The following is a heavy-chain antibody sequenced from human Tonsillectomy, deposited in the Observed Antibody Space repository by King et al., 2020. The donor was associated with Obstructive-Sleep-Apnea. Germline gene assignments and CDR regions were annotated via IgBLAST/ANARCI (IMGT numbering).Heavy chain of an antibody. CDR1: GYTFTCYA. CDR2: MNAGNNNT. CDR3: ARGESRDSSTWYDY. J-gene: IGHJ4*02. D-gene: IGHD6-13*01. V-gene: IGHV1-3*01. Sequence: QLVQSGAEVKKPGASVKVSCKASGYTFTCYAMHWVRQAPGQRLEWMGWMNAGNNNTKYSQKFQGRVTMTRDTSASIAYMELSSLRSEDTAVYYCARGESRDSSTWYDYWGQGTLVTVSS.